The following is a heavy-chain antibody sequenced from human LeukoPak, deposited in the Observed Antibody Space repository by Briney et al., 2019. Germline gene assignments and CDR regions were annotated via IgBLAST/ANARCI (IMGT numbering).Heavy chain of an antibody. V-gene: IGHV1-2*02. Sequence: ASVKVSCKASGYTFTGYYIHWVRQAPGQGLEWMGWIKPNSGGTNYAQKFRGRVTMTRDTSISTAYMELSRLRSDDTAVYYCARGSIVGATFDYFDYWGQGTLVTVSS. CDR1: GYTFTGYY. CDR2: IKPNSGGT. CDR3: ARGSIVGATFDYFDY. J-gene: IGHJ4*02. D-gene: IGHD1-26*01.